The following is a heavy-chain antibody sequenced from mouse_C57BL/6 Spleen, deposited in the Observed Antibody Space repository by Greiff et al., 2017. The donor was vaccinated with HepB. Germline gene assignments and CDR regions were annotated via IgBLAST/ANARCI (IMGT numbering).Heavy chain of an antibody. Sequence: VQLQQSGAELARPGASVKLSCKASGYTFTSYGISWVKQRTGQGLEWIGEIYPGSGNTYYNEKFKGKATLTADKSSSTAYMELRSRTSEDSAVYFCARELFAYWGQGTLVTVSA. CDR2: IYPGSGNT. CDR1: GYTFTSYG. J-gene: IGHJ3*01. V-gene: IGHV1-81*01. CDR3: ARELFAY.